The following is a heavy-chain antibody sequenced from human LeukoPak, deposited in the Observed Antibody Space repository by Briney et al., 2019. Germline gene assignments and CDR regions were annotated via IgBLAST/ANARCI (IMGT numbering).Heavy chain of an antibody. CDR2: ISGSGGST. D-gene: IGHD3-10*01. J-gene: IGHJ4*02. CDR3: ARGGLWPAEWGSSRLYVSGHAFDY. CDR1: GFTFSSYA. V-gene: IGHV3-23*01. Sequence: PGGSLRLSCAASGFTFSSYAMSWVRQAPGKGLEWVSAISGSGGSTYYADSVKGRFTISRDNSKNTLYLQMNSLRAEDTAVYYCARGGLWPAEWGSSRLYVSGHAFDYWGQGTLVTVSS.